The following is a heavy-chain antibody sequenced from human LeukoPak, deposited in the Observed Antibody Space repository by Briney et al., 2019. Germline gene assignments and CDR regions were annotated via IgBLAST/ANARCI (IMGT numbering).Heavy chain of an antibody. Sequence: SETLSLTCAVSGGSISSSTNYWGWIRQPPGKGLEWIGSIYHSGSTYYNPSLKSRVTISVDTSKNQFSLRLSSVTAADTAVYYCARHHTGTLRVDYWGQGTLVTVSS. CDR2: IYHSGST. V-gene: IGHV4-39*01. J-gene: IGHJ4*02. D-gene: IGHD1-1*01. CDR3: ARHHTGTLRVDY. CDR1: GGSISSSTNY.